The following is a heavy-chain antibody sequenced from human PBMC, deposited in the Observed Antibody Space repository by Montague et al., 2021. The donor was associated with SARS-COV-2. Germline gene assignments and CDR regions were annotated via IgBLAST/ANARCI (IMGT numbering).Heavy chain of an antibody. CDR3: ARFPTSYYYDSKAAPATPDAFDI. J-gene: IGHJ3*02. CDR2: IYYSGST. D-gene: IGHD3-22*01. Sequence: SETLSLTCTVSGGSTSSSSYYWGWIRQPPGKGLEWIGSIYYSGSTYYNPSLKSRVTISVDTSKNQFSLKLSSVTAADTAVYYCARFPTSYYYDSKAAPATPDAFDIWGQGTMVTVSP. V-gene: IGHV4-39*01. CDR1: GGSTSSSSYY.